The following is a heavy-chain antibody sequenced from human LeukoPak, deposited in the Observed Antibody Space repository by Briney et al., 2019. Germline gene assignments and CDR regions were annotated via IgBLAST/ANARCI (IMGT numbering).Heavy chain of an antibody. V-gene: IGHV1-69-2*01. CDR1: GYTFTDYY. CDR2: VDPKDGET. J-gene: IGHJ5*02. D-gene: IGHD4-17*01. Sequence: ASVKVSCKVSGYTFTDYYMHWVQQAPGKGLDWMGLVDPKDGETICAEKFQGRVTITADTSTDTVYMELSSLSSEDTAVYYCAKMSTVTTGFDPWGQGTLVTVSS. CDR3: AKMSTVTTGFDP.